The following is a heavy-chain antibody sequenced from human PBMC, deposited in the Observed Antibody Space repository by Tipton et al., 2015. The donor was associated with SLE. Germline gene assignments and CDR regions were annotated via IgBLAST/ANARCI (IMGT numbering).Heavy chain of an antibody. CDR1: GGSISGHY. CDR2: IYYSGST. CDR3: ARDPVAARDAFDI. D-gene: IGHD6-6*01. V-gene: IGHV4-59*11. Sequence: TLSLTCTVSGGSISGHYWSWIRQPPGKGLEWIGYIYYSGSTYYNPSLKSRVTISVDKSKNQFSLKLSSVTAADTAVYYCARDPVAARDAFDIWGQGTMVTVSS. J-gene: IGHJ3*02.